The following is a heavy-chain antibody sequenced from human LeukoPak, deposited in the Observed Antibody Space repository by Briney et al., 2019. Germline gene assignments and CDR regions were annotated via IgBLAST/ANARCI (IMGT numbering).Heavy chain of an antibody. CDR1: GGSFSGYY. D-gene: IGHD2-15*01. CDR2: INHSGST. CDR3: ARLTCSGGSCYFVFDY. V-gene: IGHV4-34*01. Sequence: SETLSLTCTVYGGSFSGYYWSWIRQPPGKGLEWIGEINHSGSTNYSPSLKSRVTISVDTSKNQFSLKLSSVTAADTAVYYCARLTCSGGSCYFVFDYWGQGTLVTVSS. J-gene: IGHJ4*02.